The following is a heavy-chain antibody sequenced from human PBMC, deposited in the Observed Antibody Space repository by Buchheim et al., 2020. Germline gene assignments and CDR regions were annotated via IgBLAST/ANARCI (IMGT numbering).Heavy chain of an antibody. Sequence: EVQLLESGGGLVQPGGSLRLSCAASGFTFSSYAMSWVRQAPGKGLEWVSAISGSGGSTYYADSVKGRFTISRDNSKNTLYLQMNSLRAEDTAVYYCAKLEYYDFWSGYEPYGMDVWGQGTT. J-gene: IGHJ6*02. V-gene: IGHV3-23*01. CDR3: AKLEYYDFWSGYEPYGMDV. D-gene: IGHD3-3*01. CDR2: ISGSGGST. CDR1: GFTFSSYA.